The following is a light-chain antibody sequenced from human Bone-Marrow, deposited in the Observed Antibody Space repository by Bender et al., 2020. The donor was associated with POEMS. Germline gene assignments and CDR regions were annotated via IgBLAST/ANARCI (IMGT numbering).Light chain of an antibody. V-gene: IGLV2-8*01. CDR2: EVS. J-gene: IGLJ3*02. Sequence: QSALNQPPSASGSPGQSVTISCTGTSSYVGGYNYVSWYQQHPAKAPKLMIYEVSKRPSGIPDRFSGSKSGTTANLGITGLQTGDEADYYCGTWDTSLRAGVFGGGTKLTVL. CDR1: SSYVGGYNY. CDR3: GTWDTSLRAGV.